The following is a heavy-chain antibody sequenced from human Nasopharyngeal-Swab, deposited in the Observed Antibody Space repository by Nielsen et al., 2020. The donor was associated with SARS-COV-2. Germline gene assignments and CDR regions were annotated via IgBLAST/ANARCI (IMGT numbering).Heavy chain of an antibody. D-gene: IGHD4-17*01. CDR2: TYYRSKWYN. CDR1: GASVSSSSDA. CDR3: ARARGAYGDYYYYYYTDV. V-gene: IGHV6-1*01. Sequence: SETLSLTCAISGASVSSSSDAWNWIRQSPSRGLEWLGRTYYRSKWYNDYAVSVKSRITINPDTSKNQFSLHLNSVTPEDTAVYYCARARGAYGDYYYYYYTDVWGKGTTVTVSS. J-gene: IGHJ6*03.